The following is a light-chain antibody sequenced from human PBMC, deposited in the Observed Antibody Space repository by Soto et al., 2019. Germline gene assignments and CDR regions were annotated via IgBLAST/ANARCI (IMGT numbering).Light chain of an antibody. V-gene: IGKV2-30*01. CDR2: RVS. J-gene: IGKJ1*01. CDR3: MQGTHWPIT. Sequence: DVVLTQSPLSLPVTLGQPASISCRSSQSHAYSYGNSHLNWFQQRPCQSPRRLIYRVSNRDSGVPDRFSGSGSGTDFTLKISRVEAEDVGVYYCMQGTHWPITFGQGTKV. CDR1: QSHAYSYGNSH.